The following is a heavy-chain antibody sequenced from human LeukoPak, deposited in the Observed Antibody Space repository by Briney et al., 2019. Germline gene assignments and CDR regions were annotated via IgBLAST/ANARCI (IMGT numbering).Heavy chain of an antibody. V-gene: IGHV3-74*01. D-gene: IGHD6-19*01. CDR2: VNNDGSST. CDR1: GFSFSSYW. Sequence: QPGGSLRLSCGASGFSFSSYWMHWVRQAPGKGLMWVSRVNNDGSSTTYADSVEGRFTISRDNARNTLYLQMNSPRAEDTAVYYCARSSYPYYFDYWGQGTLVTVSS. J-gene: IGHJ4*02. CDR3: ARSSYPYYFDY.